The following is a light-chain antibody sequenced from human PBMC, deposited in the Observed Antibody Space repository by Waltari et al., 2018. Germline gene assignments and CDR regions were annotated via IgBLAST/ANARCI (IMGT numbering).Light chain of an antibody. CDR2: EAS. V-gene: IGKV1-5*03. CDR3: QQYSTNSLT. Sequence: DIQLTQSPSTLSASVGDRVTITCRASRSTRSYMAWYQQKPGKAPKLLIHEASTLETGVPATFSGSESETEFTLTISSLQPDDVATYYGQQYSTNSLTFGGGTKVEIK. J-gene: IGKJ4*02. CDR1: RSTRSY.